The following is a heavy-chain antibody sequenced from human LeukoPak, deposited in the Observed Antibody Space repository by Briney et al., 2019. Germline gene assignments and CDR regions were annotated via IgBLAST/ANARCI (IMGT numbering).Heavy chain of an antibody. D-gene: IGHD3-3*01. CDR1: GGSFSGYY. CDR3: ARVLRFLEWSRTYYYYYGMDV. CDR2: INHSGST. Sequence: SETLSLTCAVYGGSFSGYYWSWIRQPPGKGLEWIGEINHSGSTNYNPSLKSRVTISVDTSKNQFTLKLSSVTAADTAVYYCARVLRFLEWSRTYYYYYGMDVWGQGTTVTVSS. V-gene: IGHV4-34*01. J-gene: IGHJ6*02.